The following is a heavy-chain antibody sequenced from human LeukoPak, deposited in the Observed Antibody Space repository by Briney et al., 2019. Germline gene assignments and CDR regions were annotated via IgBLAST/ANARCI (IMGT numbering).Heavy chain of an antibody. D-gene: IGHD3-22*01. J-gene: IGHJ3*02. V-gene: IGHV4-30-2*01. CDR2: IYHSGST. CDR3: ARGGLENGYHSNDGFDI. CDR1: GGSISSGGYS. Sequence: PSQTLSPTCAVSGGSISSGGYSWSWIRQPPGKGLEWIGYIYHSGSTYYNPSLKSRVTISVDRSKNQFSLKLSSVTAADTAVYYCARGGLENGYHSNDGFDIWGQGTMVTVSS.